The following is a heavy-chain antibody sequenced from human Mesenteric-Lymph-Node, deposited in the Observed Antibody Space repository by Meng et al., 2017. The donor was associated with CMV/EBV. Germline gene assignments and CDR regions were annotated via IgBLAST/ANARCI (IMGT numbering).Heavy chain of an antibody. D-gene: IGHD6-25*01. J-gene: IGHJ6*02. CDR1: GFTFGDYA. CDR3: TKFFSAFGMDV. Sequence: GESLKISCPTSGFTFGDYAMNWVRQAPGKGLEWVGFIRTKAYGGTTDYAASVKGRFTISRDDSKSIAYLQMNSLNTEDTAVYYCTKFFSAFGMDVWGQGTTVTVSS. CDR2: IRTKAYGGTT. V-gene: IGHV3-49*04.